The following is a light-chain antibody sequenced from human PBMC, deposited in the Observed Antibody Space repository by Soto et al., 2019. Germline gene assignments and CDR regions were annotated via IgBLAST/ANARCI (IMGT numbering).Light chain of an antibody. CDR1: QSVSSY. Sequence: EIVLTQYPAPLSLSPGERTTLSCRASQSVSSYLAWYQQKPGQAPRLLIYDASNRATGIPARFSGSGSGTDFTLTISSLEHEAFAGYYCKQRRHWPPYTFGQGTKLEIK. J-gene: IGKJ2*01. CDR2: DAS. CDR3: KQRRHWPPYT. V-gene: IGKV3-11*01.